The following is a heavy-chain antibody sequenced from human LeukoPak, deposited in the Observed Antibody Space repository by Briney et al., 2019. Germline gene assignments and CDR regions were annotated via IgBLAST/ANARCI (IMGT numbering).Heavy chain of an antibody. CDR2: IIPIFGTA. CDR1: GGTFSSYA. D-gene: IGHD3-9*01. Sequence: SVKVSCKASGGTFSSYAISWVRQAPGQGLEWMGGIIPIFGTANYAQKFQGRVTITADKSTSTAYMHLSRLRSADTAVYYCARSPHILTGENFDYWGQGTLLTVSS. V-gene: IGHV1-69*06. J-gene: IGHJ4*02. CDR3: ARSPHILTGENFDY.